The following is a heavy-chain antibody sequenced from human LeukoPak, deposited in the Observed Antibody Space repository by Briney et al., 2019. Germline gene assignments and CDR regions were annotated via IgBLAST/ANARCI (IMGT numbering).Heavy chain of an antibody. J-gene: IGHJ4*02. Sequence: SETLSLTCTVSGASITSSNYYWLWLRQPPGKGLEWIGSIYYTGITYYNLSLKSRVTISVDTSKYQCSLRLSSVTAADTAVYYCARHPCTSSCRGGFDYWGQGTLVTVSS. V-gene: IGHV4-39*07. D-gene: IGHD2-2*01. CDR3: ARHPCTSSCRGGFDY. CDR1: GASITSSNYY. CDR2: IYYTGIT.